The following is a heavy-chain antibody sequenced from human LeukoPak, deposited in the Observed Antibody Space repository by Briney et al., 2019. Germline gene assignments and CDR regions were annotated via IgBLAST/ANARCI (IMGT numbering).Heavy chain of an antibody. J-gene: IGHJ4*02. V-gene: IGHV3-48*01. D-gene: IGHD3-16*01. CDR2: ISGSSSTI. Sequence: GGSLRLSCAASGFTFINYNMNWGRQAPGKGLEWVSYISGSSSTIYYADSVKGRFTISRDNAKNSLYLQMNSLRAEDTAVYYCARGVQLWDFFDYWGQGTLVTVSS. CDR1: GFTFINYN. CDR3: ARGVQLWDFFDY.